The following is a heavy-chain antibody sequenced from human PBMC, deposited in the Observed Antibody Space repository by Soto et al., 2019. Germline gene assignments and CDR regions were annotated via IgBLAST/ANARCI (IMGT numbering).Heavy chain of an antibody. D-gene: IGHD6-13*01. CDR3: AKIAAVGDFDF. V-gene: IGHV1-2*02. Sequence: ASVKVSCKSSGYTFIAYFIHWVRQAPGQGLEWMGWINPNSGDTSYAQKFQGRVTMTRDTSIRTAYMELSRLRSDDTAVFYCAKIAAVGDFDFWGQGTQVTVSS. CDR1: GYTFIAYF. J-gene: IGHJ5*01. CDR2: INPNSGDT.